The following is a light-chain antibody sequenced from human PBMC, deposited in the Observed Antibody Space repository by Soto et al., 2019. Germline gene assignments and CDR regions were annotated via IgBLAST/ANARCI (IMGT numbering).Light chain of an antibody. J-gene: IGLJ3*02. CDR1: TGAVTSGYY. V-gene: IGLV7-43*01. CDR3: LLYYGGAQLGV. Sequence: QAVVTQEPSLTVSPGGTVTLTCASSTGAVTSGYYPNWFQQKPGQAPRALIYSTNNKQSWTPARFSGSLLGGKAALTLSGVQPADEAEYYCLLYYGGAQLGVFGGGTKLTVL. CDR2: STN.